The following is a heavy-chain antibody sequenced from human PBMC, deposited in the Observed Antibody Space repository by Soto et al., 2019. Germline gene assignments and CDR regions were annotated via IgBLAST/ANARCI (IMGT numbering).Heavy chain of an antibody. CDR1: GYTFTGYY. Sequence: ASVKVSCKASGYTFTGYYMHWVRQAPGQGLEWMGWINPNSGGTNYAQKFQGWVTMTRDTSISTAYMELSRLRSDDTAVYYCARELYSSSWYAFDYRGQGTLVTVSS. CDR2: INPNSGGT. CDR3: ARELYSSSWYAFDY. D-gene: IGHD6-13*01. V-gene: IGHV1-2*04. J-gene: IGHJ4*02.